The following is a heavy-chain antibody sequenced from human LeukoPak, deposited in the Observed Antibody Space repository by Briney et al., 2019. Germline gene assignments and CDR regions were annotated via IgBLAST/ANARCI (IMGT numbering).Heavy chain of an antibody. Sequence: GGSLRLSCAASGFTFSNYAMHWVRQAPGKGLEWVAVVSDDGTNTYSADSVKGRFTISRDNSKNTLYLQMNSLRAEDTAVYYCARVRGGVIAAAAPLGYWGQGTLVTVSS. CDR3: ARVRGGVIAAAAPLGY. CDR2: VSDDGTNT. V-gene: IGHV3-30-3*01. J-gene: IGHJ4*02. D-gene: IGHD6-13*01. CDR1: GFTFSNYA.